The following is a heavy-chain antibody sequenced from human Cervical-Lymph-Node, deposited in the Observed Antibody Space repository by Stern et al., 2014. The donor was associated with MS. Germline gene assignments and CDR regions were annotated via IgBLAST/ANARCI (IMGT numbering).Heavy chain of an antibody. CDR2: ISYEGSTK. CDR1: GFMFRSFA. J-gene: IGHJ4*02. CDR3: AKDASTNYFRFFFDG. D-gene: IGHD3-9*01. V-gene: IGHV3-30*18. Sequence: DQLVESGGGVVQPGRSLRLSCAASGFMFRSFAMHWVRHSPGKGLEWVAGISYEGSTKYYGDSVKGRFTISRDNSKNTMYLQMNSLRPEDTALYYCAKDASTNYFRFFFDGWGQGALVTVSS.